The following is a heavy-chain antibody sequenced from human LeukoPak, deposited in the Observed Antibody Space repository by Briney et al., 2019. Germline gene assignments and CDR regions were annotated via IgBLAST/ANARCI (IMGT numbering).Heavy chain of an antibody. D-gene: IGHD3-10*01. CDR3: ARLTMVRGETPFDY. CDR1: GGSIGSYY. Sequence: SETLSLTCTVSGGSIGSYYWSWIRQPPGKGLEWIGYIYYSGSTNYNPSLKSRVTISVDTSKNQFSLKLSSVTAADTAVYYCARLTMVRGETPFDYWGQGTLVTVSS. J-gene: IGHJ4*02. CDR2: IYYSGST. V-gene: IGHV4-59*08.